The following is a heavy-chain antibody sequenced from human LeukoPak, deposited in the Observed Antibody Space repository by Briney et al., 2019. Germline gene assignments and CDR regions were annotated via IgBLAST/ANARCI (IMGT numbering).Heavy chain of an antibody. CDR3: AKGFSGGSGWFDP. J-gene: IGHJ5*02. CDR2: ISSSSSTI. Sequence: GGSLRLSCAASGFTFSSYSMNWVRQAPGKGLEWVSYISSSSSTIYYADSVKGRFTLSRDNAKNSLYLQMNSLRAEDTAVYYCAKGFSGGSGWFDPWGQGTLVTVSS. V-gene: IGHV3-48*04. D-gene: IGHD2-15*01. CDR1: GFTFSSYS.